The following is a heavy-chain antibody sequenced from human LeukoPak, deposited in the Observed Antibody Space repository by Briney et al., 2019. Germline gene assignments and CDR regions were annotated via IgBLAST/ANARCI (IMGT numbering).Heavy chain of an antibody. CDR3: AREKGMLWFGELYIDY. Sequence: PSETLSLTCAVSGYSISSGYYWGWIRQPPGKGLEWIGSIYHSGSTYYNPSLKSRVTISVDTSKNQFSLKLSSVTAADTAVYYCAREKGMLWFGELYIDYWGQGTLVTVSS. J-gene: IGHJ4*02. D-gene: IGHD3-10*01. CDR1: GYSISSGYY. CDR2: IYHSGST. V-gene: IGHV4-38-2*02.